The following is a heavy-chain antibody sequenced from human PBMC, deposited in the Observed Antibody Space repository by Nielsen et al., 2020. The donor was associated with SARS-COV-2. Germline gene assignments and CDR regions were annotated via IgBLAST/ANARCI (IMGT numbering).Heavy chain of an antibody. CDR1: GFTFNTYD. CDR2: ISSSGGST. V-gene: IGHV3-23*01. J-gene: IGHJ4*02. Sequence: GESLKISCAASGFTFNTYDMSWVRQAPGKGLEWVSVISSSGGSTYYADSVKGRFTISRDNSKNTLYLQMNSLRAEDTAVYYCAKLGSGYIDYWGQGTLVTVSS. D-gene: IGHD2-2*02. CDR3: AKLGSGYIDY.